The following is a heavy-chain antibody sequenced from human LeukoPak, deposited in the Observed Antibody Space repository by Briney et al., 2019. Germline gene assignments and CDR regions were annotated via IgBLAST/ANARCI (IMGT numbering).Heavy chain of an antibody. CDR2: IYYSGST. V-gene: IGHV4-39*01. D-gene: IGHD1-26*01. J-gene: IGHJ4*02. Sequence: PSETLSLTCTVSGGSISSSSYYWGWIRQPPGKGLEWIGSIYYSGSTYYNPSLKSRVTISVDTSKNQFSLKLSSVTAADTAVYYCARHKYSGSYPLTDYWGQGTLVTVSS. CDR1: GGSISSSSYY. CDR3: ARHKYSGSYPLTDY.